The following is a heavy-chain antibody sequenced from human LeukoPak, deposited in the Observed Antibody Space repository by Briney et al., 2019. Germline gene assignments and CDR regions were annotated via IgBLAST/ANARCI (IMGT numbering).Heavy chain of an antibody. D-gene: IGHD1-26*01. J-gene: IGHJ4*02. CDR2: ISYDGSNK. CDR1: GFTFSSYA. Sequence: PGGSLRLSCAASGFTFSSYAMHWVRQAPGKGLEWVALISYDGSNKNYADSVKGRFTISRDDSRNTLYLQMNSLRAEDTAVYYCARAQHRGWGFDNWGQGTLVTVSS. CDR3: ARAQHRGWGFDN. V-gene: IGHV3-30*04.